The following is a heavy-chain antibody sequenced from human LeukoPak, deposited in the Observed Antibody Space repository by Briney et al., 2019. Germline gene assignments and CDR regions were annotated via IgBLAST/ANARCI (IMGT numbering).Heavy chain of an antibody. CDR2: IRGNNSNT. CDR1: GSTFSSYA. J-gene: IGHJ4*02. Sequence: PEGSLRLSCAASGSTFSSYAMGGVRQAPGKGLEWVSTIRGNNSNTYYADSVKGRFTISRDNSKNTLYLQMNSLRAEDTAVYYCARPTGLIDPFDYWGQGTLVTVSS. CDR3: ARPTGLIDPFDY. D-gene: IGHD2-8*01. V-gene: IGHV3-23*01.